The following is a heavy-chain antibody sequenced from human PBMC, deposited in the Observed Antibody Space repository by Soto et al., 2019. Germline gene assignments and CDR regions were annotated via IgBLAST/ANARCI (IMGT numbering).Heavy chain of an antibody. CDR2: INAGNGNT. D-gene: IGHD2-2*01. CDR3: ARGCPLGYFISTSCETFDY. V-gene: IGHV1-3*01. Sequence: ASVKVSCKASGYTFTSYAMHWVRQAPGQRLEWMGWINAGNGNTKYSQKFQGRVTITRDTSASTAYMELSSLRSEDTAVYYCARGCPLGYFISTSCETFDYWGQGTLVTVSS. CDR1: GYTFTSYA. J-gene: IGHJ4*02.